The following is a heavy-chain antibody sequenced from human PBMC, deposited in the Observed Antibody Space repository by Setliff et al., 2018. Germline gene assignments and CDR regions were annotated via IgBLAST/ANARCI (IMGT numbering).Heavy chain of an antibody. J-gene: IGHJ5*02. CDR2: INAGNGNT. D-gene: IGHD2-21*02. CDR3: ARAGLLPNWFDP. CDR1: GYTFTSYA. Sequence: GASVKVSCKASGYTFTSYAVHWVRQAPGQRLEWMGWINAGNGNTKYSQKFQGRVTITRDTSASTAYMELSSLRSEDTAVYYCARAGLLPNWFDPWGQGTLVTVSS. V-gene: IGHV1-3*01.